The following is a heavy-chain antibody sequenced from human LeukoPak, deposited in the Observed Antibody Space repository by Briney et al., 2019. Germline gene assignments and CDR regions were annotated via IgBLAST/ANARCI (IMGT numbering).Heavy chain of an antibody. V-gene: IGHV2-70*04. D-gene: IGHD2-21*02. CDR3: AWTPYCGGDCYVDY. CDR1: GFSLSTSGMR. Sequence: SGPTLVNPTQTLTLTCTFSGFSLSTSGMRVSWIRQPPGKALEWLARIDLDDDKFYSTSLKTRLTISKDTSKNQVVLTMTNMDPVDTATYYCAWTPYCGGDCYVDYWGQGTLVTVSS. J-gene: IGHJ4*02. CDR2: IDLDDDK.